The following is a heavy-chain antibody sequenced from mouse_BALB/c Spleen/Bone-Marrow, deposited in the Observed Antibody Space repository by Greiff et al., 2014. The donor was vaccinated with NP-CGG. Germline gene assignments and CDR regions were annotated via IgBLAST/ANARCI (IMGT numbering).Heavy chain of an antibody. J-gene: IGHJ1*01. CDR2: ISGGGSYT. CDR1: GFTFSTYA. D-gene: IGHD4-1*01. CDR3: ARVIGTGCFDV. V-gene: IGHV5-9-4*01. Sequence: EVNVVESGGGLVKPGGSLKLSCAASGFTFSTYAMSWVRQSPEKRLEWVAEISGGGSYTYYPDTGTGRFTISRDNAKNTLYLEMSSLRSEDTAMYYCARVIGTGCFDVWGAGTTVTVSS.